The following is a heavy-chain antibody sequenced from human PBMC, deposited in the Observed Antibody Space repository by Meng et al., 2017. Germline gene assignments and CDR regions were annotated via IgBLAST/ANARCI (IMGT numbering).Heavy chain of an antibody. CDR1: GFTFSSYG. CDR3: ARAEGGYYYFDY. CDR2: IWYDGSNK. Sequence: GESLKISCAASGFTFSSYGMHWVRQAPGKGLEWVAVIWYDGSNKYYADSVKGRFTISRDNSKNTLYLQMNSLRAEDTAVYYCARAEGGYYYFDYWGQGPLVTVSS. V-gene: IGHV3-33*01. D-gene: IGHD3-16*01. J-gene: IGHJ4*02.